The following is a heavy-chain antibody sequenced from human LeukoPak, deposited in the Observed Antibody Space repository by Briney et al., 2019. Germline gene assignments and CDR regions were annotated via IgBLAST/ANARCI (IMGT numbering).Heavy chain of an antibody. D-gene: IGHD6-13*01. J-gene: IGHJ4*02. CDR2: ISSSGSTI. CDR1: GFTFSDYH. V-gene: IGHV3-11*01. CDR3: AAPTGAAAGPAEIDY. Sequence: NPGGSLRLSCAASGFTFSDYHMSWIRQAPGKGLEWVSYISSSGSTIYYADSVKGRFTISRDNAKNSLYLQRNSLRAEDTAVYYCAAPTGAAAGPAEIDYWGQGTLVTVSS.